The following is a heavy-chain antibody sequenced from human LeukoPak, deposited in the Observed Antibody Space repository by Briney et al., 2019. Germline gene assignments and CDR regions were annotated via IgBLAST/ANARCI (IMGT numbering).Heavy chain of an antibody. V-gene: IGHV3-23*01. CDR3: AKDKNSRWLQTFDY. J-gene: IGHJ4*02. Sequence: PGGSLRLSCAAPGFTFSNYAMSWVRQAPGKGLEWVSGISGSGGSTNYADSVKDRFTISRDNSKNTLYLQMNSLRAEDTAVYYCAKDKNSRWLQTFDYWGQGTLVTVSS. CDR2: ISGSGGST. D-gene: IGHD5-24*01. CDR1: GFTFSNYA.